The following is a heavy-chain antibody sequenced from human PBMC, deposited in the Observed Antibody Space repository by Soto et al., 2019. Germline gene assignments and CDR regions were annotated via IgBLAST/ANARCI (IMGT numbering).Heavy chain of an antibody. V-gene: IGHV4-61*01. Sequence: SETLSLTCTVSGGSVSSGSYYWSWIRQPPGKGLEWIGYIYYSGNTNYNPSLESRVTISVDTSRNRFSLNLTSATAADTAVYYCARKGAAASYAHYYMDVWGRGTAVTVSS. J-gene: IGHJ6*03. CDR3: ARKGAAASYAHYYMDV. CDR2: IYYSGNT. D-gene: IGHD6-13*01. CDR1: GGSVSSGSYY.